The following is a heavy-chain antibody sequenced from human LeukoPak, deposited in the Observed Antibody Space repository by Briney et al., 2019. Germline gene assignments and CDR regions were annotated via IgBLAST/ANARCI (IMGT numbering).Heavy chain of an antibody. CDR3: AKDKAAFPDFDY. CDR2: ISGSGGST. J-gene: IGHJ4*02. D-gene: IGHD2-15*01. V-gene: IGHV3-23*01. Sequence: GGSLRLSCAASGFTFSSYAMSWIRQAPGKGLEWVSAISGSGGSTYYADSVKGRFTISRDNSKNTLYLQMNSLRAEDTAVYYCAKDKAAFPDFDYWGQGTLVTVSS. CDR1: GFTFSSYA.